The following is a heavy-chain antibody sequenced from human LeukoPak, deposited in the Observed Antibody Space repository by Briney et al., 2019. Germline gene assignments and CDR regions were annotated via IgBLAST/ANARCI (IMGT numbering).Heavy chain of an antibody. D-gene: IGHD6-13*01. V-gene: IGHV1-18*01. CDR1: GYTFTSYG. CDR3: ATKVQYSSSWVDAFDI. CDR2: ISAYNGNT. Sequence: GASVKVSCKASGYTFTSYGISWVRQAPGQGLEWMGWISAYNGNTNYAQKLQGRVTMTTDTSTSTAYMELRSLRSDDTAVYYCATKVQYSSSWVDAFDIWGQGTMVTVSS. J-gene: IGHJ3*02.